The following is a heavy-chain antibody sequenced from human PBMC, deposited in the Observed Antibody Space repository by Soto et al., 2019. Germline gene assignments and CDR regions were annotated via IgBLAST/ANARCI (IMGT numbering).Heavy chain of an antibody. Sequence: QVQLQESGPGLVKPSQTLSLTCTVSGDSLSRADYCWIWIRQAPGKGLEWIGYICYSGSTYHNPALKSRTSMSVDTSKKQFSLTLTSVTAADTAVYYCAREESGRFDYWGHVRLVTVSS. J-gene: IGHJ4*01. CDR3: AREESGRFDY. V-gene: IGHV4-30-4*08. D-gene: IGHD5-12*01. CDR1: GDSLSRADYC. CDR2: ICYSGST.